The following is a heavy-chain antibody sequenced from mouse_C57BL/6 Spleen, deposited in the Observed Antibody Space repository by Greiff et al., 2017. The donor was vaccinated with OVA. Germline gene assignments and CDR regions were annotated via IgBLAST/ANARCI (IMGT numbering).Heavy chain of an antibody. J-gene: IGHJ3*01. V-gene: IGHV1-64*01. Sequence: QVQLQQPGAELVKPGASVKLSCKASGYTFTSYWMHWVKQRPGQGLEWIGMIHPNSGSTNYYEKFKSKATLTVDKSSSTAYMQLSSLTSEDSAVYYCARVNLIAFAYWGQGTLVTVSA. CDR2: IHPNSGST. CDR1: GYTFTSYW. CDR3: ARVNLIAFAY.